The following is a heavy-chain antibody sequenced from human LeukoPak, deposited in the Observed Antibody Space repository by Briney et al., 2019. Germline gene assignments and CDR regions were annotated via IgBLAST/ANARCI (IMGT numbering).Heavy chain of an antibody. CDR3: AKDPKTSVTSYYFDY. Sequence: GGSLRLSCAASEFTFTTYGMHWVPQAPGKGREGVAFIYYDGSNIYYADYVKGRFTISRDISKKTLYLQMDSLRAEDTDIYYCAKDPKTSVTSYYFDYWGQGTLVTVSS. D-gene: IGHD4-17*01. CDR2: IYYDGSNI. CDR1: EFTFTTYG. V-gene: IGHV3-30*02. J-gene: IGHJ4*02.